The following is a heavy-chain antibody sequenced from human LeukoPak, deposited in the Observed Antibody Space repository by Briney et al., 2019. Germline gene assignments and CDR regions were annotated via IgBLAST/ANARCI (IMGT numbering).Heavy chain of an antibody. V-gene: IGHV3-48*04. J-gene: IGHJ4*02. CDR2: ISSSSSTI. CDR3: ARDINGDYSY. CDR1: GFTFSSYS. D-gene: IGHD4-17*01. Sequence: GGSLRLSCAASGFTFSSYSMNWVRQAPGKGLEWVSYISSSSSTIYYADSVKGRFTISRDNTKNTLYLQMDSLRAEDTAVYYCARDINGDYSYWGQGTLVTVSS.